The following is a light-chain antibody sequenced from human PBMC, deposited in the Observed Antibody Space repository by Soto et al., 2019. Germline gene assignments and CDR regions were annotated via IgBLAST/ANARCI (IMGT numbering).Light chain of an antibody. Sequence: QSVLTQPPSVSGAPGQRVTISCTGSSSNVGAGYDVHWYQQLPGTAPKLLIFGNINRPSGVPDRFSGSKSGTSASLAITGLQAEDEADYYCQSYDSSLSGSVCGGGTKLTVL. CDR2: GNI. CDR1: SSNVGAGYD. V-gene: IGLV1-40*01. J-gene: IGLJ2*01. CDR3: QSYDSSLSGSV.